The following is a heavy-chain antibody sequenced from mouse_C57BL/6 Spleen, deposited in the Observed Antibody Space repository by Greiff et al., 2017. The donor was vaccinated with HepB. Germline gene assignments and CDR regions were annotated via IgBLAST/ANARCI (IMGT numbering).Heavy chain of an antibody. CDR3: ARYDDGYYVYARDY. CDR2: IYPGDGDT. CDR1: GYAFSSYW. D-gene: IGHD2-3*01. Sequence: VHLVESGAELVKPGASVKISCKASGYAFSSYWMNWVKQRPGKGLEWIGQIYPGDGDTNYNGKFKGKATLTADKSSSTAYMQLSSLTSEDSAVYFCARYDDGYYVYARDYWGQGTSVTVSS. J-gene: IGHJ4*01. V-gene: IGHV1-80*01.